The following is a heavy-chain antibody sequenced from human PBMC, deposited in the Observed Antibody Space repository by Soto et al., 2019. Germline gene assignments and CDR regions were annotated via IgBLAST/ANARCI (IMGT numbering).Heavy chain of an antibody. Sequence: QVQLVESGGAVVQPGRSLRLSCAASGFTFSSYGMHWVRQAPGKGLEWVAVIWYDGSNKYYADSVKGRFTISRDNSKNTLYLQMNSLRAEDTAVYYCARGGDTVYGMDVWGQGTTVTVSS. CDR1: GFTFSSYG. D-gene: IGHD5-18*01. CDR2: IWYDGSNK. J-gene: IGHJ6*02. CDR3: ARGGDTVYGMDV. V-gene: IGHV3-33*01.